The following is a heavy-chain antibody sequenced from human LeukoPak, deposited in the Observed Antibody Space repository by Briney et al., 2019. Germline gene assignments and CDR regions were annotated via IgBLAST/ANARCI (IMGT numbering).Heavy chain of an antibody. CDR2: IIPIFGTA. Sequence: SMKVSCKASGGTFSSYAISWVRQAPGQGLEWMGGIIPIFGTANYAQKFQGRVTITTDESTSTAYMELSSLRSEDTAVYYCARGGVWGSYRPLNWFDPWGQGTLVTVSS. CDR3: ARGGVWGSYRPLNWFDP. V-gene: IGHV1-69*05. J-gene: IGHJ5*02. D-gene: IGHD3-16*02. CDR1: GGTFSSYA.